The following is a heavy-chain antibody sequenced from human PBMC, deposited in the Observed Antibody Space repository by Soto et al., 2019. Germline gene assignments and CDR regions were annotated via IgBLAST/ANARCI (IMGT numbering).Heavy chain of an antibody. CDR2: IWYDGSNK. J-gene: IGHJ6*03. V-gene: IGHV3-33*01. CDR3: ARDPDYYGSGSGGTGMDV. CDR1: GFTFSSYG. Sequence: QVQLVEAGGGEVHPGRSLRLSCAASGFTFSSYGLHWVRQAPGKGLEWVAVIWYDGSNKYYADSVKGRFTKGRDNSKNTMYLQMNSRRADDTAVYYCARDPDYYGSGSGGTGMDVWGNGTTVTVFS. D-gene: IGHD3-10*01.